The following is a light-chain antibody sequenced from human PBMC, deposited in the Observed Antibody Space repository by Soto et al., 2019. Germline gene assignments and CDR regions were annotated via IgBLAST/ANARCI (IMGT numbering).Light chain of an antibody. J-gene: IGLJ2*01. CDR1: SGHSSYA. CDR3: QTWGTGIYVV. V-gene: IGLV4-69*01. CDR2: LNSDGSH. Sequence: QTVVTQSPSASASLGASVKLTCTLSSGHSSYAIAWHQQQPEKGPRYLMKLNSDGSHSKGDGIPDRFSGSSSGAERYLTISSLQSEHEADYYCQTWGTGIYVVFGGGTKVTVL.